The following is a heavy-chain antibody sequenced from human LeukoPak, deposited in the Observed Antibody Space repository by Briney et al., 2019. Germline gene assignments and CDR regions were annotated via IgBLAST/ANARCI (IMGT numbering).Heavy chain of an antibody. D-gene: IGHD4-17*01. CDR2: IYYSGST. CDR1: GGSISSGDYY. J-gene: IGHJ4*02. CDR3: ARVRSSDYGDYPYYFDY. V-gene: IGHV4-30-4*01. Sequence: PSETLSLTCTVSGGSISSGDYYWSWIRQPPGKGLEWIGYIYYSGSTYYNPSLKSRVTISVDTSKNQFSLKLSSVTAADTAVYYCARVRSSDYGDYPYYFDYWGQGTLVTVSS.